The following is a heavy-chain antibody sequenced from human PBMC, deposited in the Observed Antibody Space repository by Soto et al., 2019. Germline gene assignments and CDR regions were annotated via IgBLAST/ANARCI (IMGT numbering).Heavy chain of an antibody. CDR2: INPSGGGT. CDR3: ARAPGWGGAYESRYGMDV. Sequence: QVQLVQSGAEVKKPGASVKVSCKASGYTFTSYYMHWVRQAPGQGLEWMGIINPSGGGTSYAQKFQGRVTMTRNTSTSTVYMVMSSLRSEDTAVYYCARAPGWGGAYESRYGMDVWGQGTTVTVSS. D-gene: IGHD4-17*01. J-gene: IGHJ6*02. CDR1: GYTFTSYY. V-gene: IGHV1-46*01.